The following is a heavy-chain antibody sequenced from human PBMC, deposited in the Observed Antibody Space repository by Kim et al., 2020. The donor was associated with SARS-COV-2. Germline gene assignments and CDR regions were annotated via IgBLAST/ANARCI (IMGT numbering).Heavy chain of an antibody. CDR1: GDSITNNGYY. D-gene: IGHD1-26*01. Sequence: SETLSLTCTVSGDSITNNGYYWSWIRQHPGEGLEYIGNIYYSGSTYYNPSLKDRVTISVDTSKNQFSLELSSVTAADTAVYYCARRSGSYSNDYWGQGTLVTVSS. J-gene: IGHJ4*02. V-gene: IGHV4-31*03. CDR2: IYYSGST. CDR3: ARRSGSYSNDY.